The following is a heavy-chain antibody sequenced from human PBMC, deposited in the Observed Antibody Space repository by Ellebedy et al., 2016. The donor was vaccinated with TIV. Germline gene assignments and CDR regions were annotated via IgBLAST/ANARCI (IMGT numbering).Heavy chain of an antibody. V-gene: IGHV1-18*01. CDR1: GYTFTSYG. D-gene: IGHD6-13*01. CDR2: ISAYNGNT. CDR3: AREEQQLVPGYYYYGMDV. Sequence: ASVKVSCXASGYTFTSYGISWVRQAPGQGLEWMGWISAYNGNTIYAQKLQGRVTMTTDTSTSTAYMELRSLRSDDTAVYYCAREEQQLVPGYYYYGMDVWGQGTTVTVSS. J-gene: IGHJ6*02.